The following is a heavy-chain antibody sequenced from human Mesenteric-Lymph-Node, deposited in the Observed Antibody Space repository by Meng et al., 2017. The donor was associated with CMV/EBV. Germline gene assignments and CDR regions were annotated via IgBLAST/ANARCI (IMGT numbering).Heavy chain of an antibody. V-gene: IGHV3-23*01. CDR2: ISGSGGST. J-gene: IGHJ4*02. CDR3: AKDLGNYDFWSGYYSYFDY. CDR1: FGSYA. Sequence: FGSYAMSWVRQAPGKGLEWVSAISGSGGSTYYADSVKGRFTISRDNSKNTLYLQMNSLRAEDTAVYYCAKDLGNYDFWSGYYSYFDYWGQGTLVTVSS. D-gene: IGHD3-3*01.